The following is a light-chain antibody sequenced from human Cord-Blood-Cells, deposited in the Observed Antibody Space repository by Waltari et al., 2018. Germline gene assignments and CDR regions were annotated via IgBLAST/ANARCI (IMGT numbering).Light chain of an antibody. CDR3: QQRSNWPPLT. CDR1: QRVSSY. J-gene: IGKJ4*01. CDR2: DAS. V-gene: IGKV3-11*01. Sequence: EIVLTQSPATLSLSPGERATLSCRASQRVSSYLAWYQQKPGQAPRLLIYDASNRATGIPARFSGSGSGTDFTRTISSPEPEDFAVYYCQQRSNWPPLTFGGGTKVEIK.